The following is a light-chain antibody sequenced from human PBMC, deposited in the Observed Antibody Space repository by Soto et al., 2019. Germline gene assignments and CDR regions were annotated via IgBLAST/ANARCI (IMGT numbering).Light chain of an antibody. J-gene: IGKJ4*01. CDR1: QSLLHSNGYDY. CDR3: MQALQTPGT. CDR2: LGS. V-gene: IGKV2-28*01. Sequence: DIVMTQSPLSLPVTPGEPASISCRSSQSLLHSNGYDYLDWYLQKPGQSPQLLIYLGSNRASGGPDRFSGSGSGTDFTLKISRVEAEDVGVYYCMQALQTPGTVGGGTKVEIK.